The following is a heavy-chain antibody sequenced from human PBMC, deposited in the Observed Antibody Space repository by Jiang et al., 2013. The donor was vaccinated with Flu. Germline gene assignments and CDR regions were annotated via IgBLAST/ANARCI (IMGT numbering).Heavy chain of an antibody. V-gene: IGHV3-30*04. CDR3: ARAKTPPYYYYGMDV. Sequence: AASGFTFSSYAMHWVRQAPGKGLEWVAVISYDGSNKYYADSVKGRFTISRDNSKNTLYLQMNSLRAEDTAVYYCARAKTPPYYYYGMDVWGQGTTVTVSS. CDR2: ISYDGSNK. CDR1: GFTFSSYA. J-gene: IGHJ6*02.